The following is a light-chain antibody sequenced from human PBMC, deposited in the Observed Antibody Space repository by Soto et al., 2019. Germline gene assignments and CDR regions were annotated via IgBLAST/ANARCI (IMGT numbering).Light chain of an antibody. CDR3: QQRSNWPHSIT. CDR1: QSVSSSY. Sequence: EILLTQSPCTLALSPGERATLSCRASQSVSSSYLAWYQQKPGQAPSLLIYGASTRATGIPARLSGSGSGTEFTLTISSLQSVDFAVYYCQQRSNWPHSITFGQGTRLEIK. V-gene: IGKV3D-20*02. CDR2: GAS. J-gene: IGKJ5*01.